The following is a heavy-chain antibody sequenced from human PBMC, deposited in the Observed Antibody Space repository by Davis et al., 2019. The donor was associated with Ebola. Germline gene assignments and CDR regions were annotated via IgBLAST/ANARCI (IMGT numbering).Heavy chain of an antibody. V-gene: IGHV1-69*13. CDR3: ASGPWVYTTRRGLTLDN. Sequence: SVKVSCKASGGTVGSYAISWVRQAPGQGLEYMGMIIPMFNTANYAQKFQGRVTITADESTTTAYMEVSSLRSDDTAVYYCASGPWVYTTRRGLTLDNWGQGTPVTVSS. J-gene: IGHJ4*02. D-gene: IGHD2-8*01. CDR2: IIPMFNTA. CDR1: GGTVGSYA.